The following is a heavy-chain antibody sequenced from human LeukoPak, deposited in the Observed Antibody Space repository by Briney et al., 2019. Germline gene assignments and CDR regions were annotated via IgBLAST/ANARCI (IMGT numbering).Heavy chain of an antibody. CDR1: GGSINNYY. D-gene: IGHD3-22*01. CDR3: ARRGNMTPAWFYGMDV. J-gene: IGHJ6*02. V-gene: IGHV4-59*01. CDR2: IYYRGTT. Sequence: SETLSLTCTVSGGSINNYYWSWIRQPPGKGLEWIGYIYYRGTTDYNPSLKSRVTISVDTSKNQFSLRLSSVTAADTAVYYCARRGNMTPAWFYGMDVWGQGTTVTVSS.